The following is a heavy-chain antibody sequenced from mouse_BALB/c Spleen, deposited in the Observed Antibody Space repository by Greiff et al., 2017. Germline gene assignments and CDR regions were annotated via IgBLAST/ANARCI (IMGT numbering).Heavy chain of an antibody. J-gene: IGHJ4*01. Sequence: EVMLVESGGGLVQPGGSRKLSCAASGFTFSSFGMHWVRQAPEKGLEWVAYISSGSSTIYYADTVKGRFTISRDNPKNTLFLQMTSLRSEDTAMYYCARSRLGYAMDYWGQGTSVTVSS. V-gene: IGHV5-17*02. CDR3: ARSRLGYAMDY. CDR1: GFTFSSFG. D-gene: IGHD4-1*01. CDR2: ISSGSSTI.